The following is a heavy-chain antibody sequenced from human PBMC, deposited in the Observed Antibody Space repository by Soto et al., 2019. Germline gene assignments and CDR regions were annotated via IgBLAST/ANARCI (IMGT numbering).Heavy chain of an antibody. V-gene: IGHV4-59*08. CDR2: IFNSGST. J-gene: IGHJ5*02. Sequence: SETLSLTCTVSGGSISRCEWSWIRQPPGKGLEWIGYIFNSGSTNYNPSLKSRVTISVDTSKNQFSLKLRSVTAADTAVYYCARQVDWFDPWGQGTLVTVS. CDR3: ARQVDWFDP. CDR1: GGSISRCE.